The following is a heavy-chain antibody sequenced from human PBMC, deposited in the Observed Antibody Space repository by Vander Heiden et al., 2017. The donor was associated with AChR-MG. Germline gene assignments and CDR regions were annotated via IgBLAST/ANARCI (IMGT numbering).Heavy chain of an antibody. CDR2: IYYSGST. J-gene: IGHJ3*02. Sequence: QVQLQESGPGLVKPSQTLSLTCTVPGCSISSGGYYWSWIRQHPGKGLEWIGYIYYSGSTYYNPSLKSRVTISVDTSKNQFSLKLSSVTAADTAVYYCARDLGYTTSRLNAFDIWGQGTMVTVSS. V-gene: IGHV4-31*03. CDR1: GCSISSGGYY. CDR3: ARDLGYTTSRLNAFDI. D-gene: IGHD6-13*01.